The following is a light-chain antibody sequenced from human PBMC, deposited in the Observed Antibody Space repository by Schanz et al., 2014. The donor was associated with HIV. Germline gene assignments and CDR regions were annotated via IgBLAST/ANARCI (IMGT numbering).Light chain of an antibody. J-gene: IGKJ1*01. CDR2: AAS. CDR1: QSISGW. Sequence: DIQMTQSPSTLSASVGDRISITCRASQSISGWLAWYQQKPGEAPNLLIYAASTLQSGVPSRFSGTGSGTNFTLTIGCLQSEDLATYYCQQHYNYPRTFGQGTKVEMK. V-gene: IGKV1-5*01. CDR3: QQHYNYPRT.